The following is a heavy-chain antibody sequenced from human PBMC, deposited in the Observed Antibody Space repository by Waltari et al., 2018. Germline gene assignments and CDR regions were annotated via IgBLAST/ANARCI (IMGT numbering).Heavy chain of an antibody. J-gene: IGHJ4*02. CDR1: GDSITTNY. CDR3: ARGGDYNTYYFDY. V-gene: IGHV4-59*01. CDR2: IYNSGST. D-gene: IGHD4-4*01. Sequence: QVQLQESGPGLVKPSETLSLTCTVSGDSITTNYWSWIRQPPGKGLEWIAYIYNSGSTNYNPSLKSRFTISVDASKNQFSLKLNSVTAADTAVYYCARGGDYNTYYFDYWGQGTLVTVSS.